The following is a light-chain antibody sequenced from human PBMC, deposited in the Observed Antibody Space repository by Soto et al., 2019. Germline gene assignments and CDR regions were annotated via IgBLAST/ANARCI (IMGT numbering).Light chain of an antibody. J-gene: IGKJ1*01. Sequence: DVVMTQSPDSLAVSLGERATINCKSSLSVLNDSNNKNYLAWYQHKAGQPPKLLIYWASTRESGVPDRFSGSGSETDFTLTIRSLQTEDVAVYYCQQHYSSPQTFGQGTKVELK. CDR2: WAS. CDR3: QQHYSSPQT. CDR1: LSVLNDSNNKNY. V-gene: IGKV4-1*01.